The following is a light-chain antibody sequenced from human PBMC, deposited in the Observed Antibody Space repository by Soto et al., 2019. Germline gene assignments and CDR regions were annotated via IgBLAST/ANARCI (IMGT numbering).Light chain of an antibody. CDR2: EVS. CDR1: QSLLHGDGKNY. J-gene: IGKJ2*01. Sequence: IALTQTPLSLSVTPGQAASIYCKSSQSLLHGDGKNYLYWFLRRPGQPPQLQFYEVSNRVSRVPYRFSGSGSGADFTLTISRVEAEDVALYYCMQSIQLPFTFGQGTKLEI. CDR3: MQSIQLPFT. V-gene: IGKV2D-29*01.